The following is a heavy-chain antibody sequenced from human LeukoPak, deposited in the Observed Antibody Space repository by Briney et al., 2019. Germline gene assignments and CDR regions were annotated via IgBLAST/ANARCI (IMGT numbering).Heavy chain of an antibody. V-gene: IGHV4-34*01. D-gene: IGHD5-12*01. CDR3: ARPGYSGYDFDY. CDR2: INHSGST. J-gene: IGHJ4*02. CDR1: GGSFSGYY. Sequence: PETLSHTCAVYGGSFSGYYWSWIRQPPGKGLEWIGEINHSGSTNYNPSLKSRVTISVHTSKNQFSLKLSSVTAADTAVYYCARPGYSGYDFDYWGQGTLVTVSS.